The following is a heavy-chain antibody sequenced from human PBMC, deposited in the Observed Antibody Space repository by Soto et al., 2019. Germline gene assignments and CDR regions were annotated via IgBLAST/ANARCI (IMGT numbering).Heavy chain of an antibody. Sequence: QVQLQESGPGLLKPSQTLSLSSNVSGESISSGGYYWSWIRHHPRKGLEWIGYIYDSESAYYNPSLKSRVTISMDTSKNHFAMRLSSVTDSDTAVYYCARASSSSSAADYWGQGTLVTVSS. D-gene: IGHD6-6*01. CDR3: ARASSSSSAADY. CDR2: IYDSESA. CDR1: GESISSGGYY. J-gene: IGHJ4*02. V-gene: IGHV4-31*03.